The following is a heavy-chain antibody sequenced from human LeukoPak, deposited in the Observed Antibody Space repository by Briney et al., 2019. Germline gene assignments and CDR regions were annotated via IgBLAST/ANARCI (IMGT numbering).Heavy chain of an antibody. J-gene: IGHJ4*02. CDR3: AREDYSSGNPTIDN. Sequence: GGSLRLSWAASGFNFRTYVMKWVRQAPGKGLEWVSSIGASSSFMYYADSVRGRFTISRDNARNSLYLQMNSLRAEDAAVYYCAREDYSSGNPTIDNWGQGTLVTVSS. V-gene: IGHV3-21*01. CDR2: IGASSSFM. CDR1: GFNFRTYV. D-gene: IGHD3-10*01.